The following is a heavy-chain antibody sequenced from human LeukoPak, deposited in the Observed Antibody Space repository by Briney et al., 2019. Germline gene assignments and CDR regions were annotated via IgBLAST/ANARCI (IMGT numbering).Heavy chain of an antibody. V-gene: IGHV4-59*12. CDR2: IYYTGIT. D-gene: IGHD3-9*01. CDR1: GGSIESFY. Sequence: PSETLSLTCTVSGGSIESFYWSWIRQPPGKGLEWIGNIYYTGITNYSPSLKSRVTISVDTSVNQFSLRLTAVTAADTAVYYCARDKADYDILTGFYYYYGMDVWGQGTTVTVSS. CDR3: ARDKADYDILTGFYYYYGMDV. J-gene: IGHJ6*02.